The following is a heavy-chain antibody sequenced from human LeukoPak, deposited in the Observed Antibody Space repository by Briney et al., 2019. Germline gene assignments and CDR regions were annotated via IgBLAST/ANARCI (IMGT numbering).Heavy chain of an antibody. D-gene: IGHD3-22*01. J-gene: IGHJ5*02. CDR2: INAGNGNR. Sequence: ASVTVSCKSSGYTFTSYGMHWVRQAPGQGLEWMGLINAGNGNRQYLQKFLGRVTITSDTSANTNIAYMELSSPGSEDTAVYCGARQHSSGGETWFGPWGQGTLVTVSS. CDR3: ARQHSSGGETWFGP. V-gene: IGHV1-3*01. CDR1: GYTFTSYG.